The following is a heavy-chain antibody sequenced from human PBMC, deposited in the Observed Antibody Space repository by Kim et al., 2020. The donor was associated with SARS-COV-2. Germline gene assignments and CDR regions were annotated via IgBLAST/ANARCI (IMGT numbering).Heavy chain of an antibody. V-gene: IGHV3-33*01. J-gene: IGHJ4*02. Sequence: ADAGKGRFTISRDNSKNTLYLQMNSLRAEDTAVYYCARDRVSYDSSGPGYWGQGTLVTLSS. D-gene: IGHD3-22*01. CDR3: ARDRVSYDSSGPGY.